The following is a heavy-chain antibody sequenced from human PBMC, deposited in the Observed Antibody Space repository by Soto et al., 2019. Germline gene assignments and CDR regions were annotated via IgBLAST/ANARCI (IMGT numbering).Heavy chain of an antibody. D-gene: IGHD6-13*01. Sequence: ASVKVCCKXSGYTFTSYGIHWVRQAPGQRLEWMGWINAANGDTKYSPKFQGRVTITRDTSASTAYMELSSLRSEDTAVYYCVRRHVSATGIDWFDPWGQGTLVTVSS. J-gene: IGHJ5*02. CDR1: GYTFTSYG. CDR3: VRRHVSATGIDWFDP. V-gene: IGHV1-3*01. CDR2: INAANGDT.